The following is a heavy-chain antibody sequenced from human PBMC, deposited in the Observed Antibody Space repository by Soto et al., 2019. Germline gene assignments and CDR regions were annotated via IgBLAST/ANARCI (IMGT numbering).Heavy chain of an antibody. Sequence: PSETLSLTCTVSVGSVSSDFWTWIRQPPGKGLEWIGYVSHSGSTNYNPSLKSRATISLDTSKNHFSLNLSYVTAADTALYYCARYNSLSERSGLDVWGQGTPVTVSS. V-gene: IGHV4-59*02. CDR1: VGSVSSDF. D-gene: IGHD3-22*01. CDR3: ARYNSLSERSGLDV. CDR2: VSHSGST. J-gene: IGHJ6*02.